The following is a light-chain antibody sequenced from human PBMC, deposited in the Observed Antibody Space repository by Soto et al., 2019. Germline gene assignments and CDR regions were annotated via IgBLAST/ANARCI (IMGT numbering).Light chain of an antibody. CDR3: QQHRSYPVT. CDR1: QGIAIW. CDR2: DAS. V-gene: IGKV1-5*01. J-gene: IGKJ4*01. Sequence: DIQMTQSPSSLSASVGDRVTITCRASQGIAIWFSWYQQKPGKAPNLIIYDASNLKSGVPSRFSGSGSGTEFTLTISRLQPEAFASYYCQQHRSYPVTFGGGTKVDI.